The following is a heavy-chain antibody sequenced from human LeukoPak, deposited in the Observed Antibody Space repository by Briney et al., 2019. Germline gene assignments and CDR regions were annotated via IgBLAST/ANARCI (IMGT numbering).Heavy chain of an antibody. J-gene: IGHJ4*02. D-gene: IGHD4-11*01. Sequence: PSETLPLTCTVSGGSISGYYWSWIRQLPGKGLEWIGYIYYSGSTRYNPSLKSRLTISVDTSKNQFSLKLTSVTAADTAVYYCARAAVSTTAVLDYWGQGALVTVSS. CDR1: GGSISGYY. CDR2: IYYSGST. CDR3: ARAAVSTTAVLDY. V-gene: IGHV4-59*01.